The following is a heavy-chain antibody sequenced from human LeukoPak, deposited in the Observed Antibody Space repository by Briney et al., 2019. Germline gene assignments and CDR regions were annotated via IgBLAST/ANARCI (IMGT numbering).Heavy chain of an antibody. CDR3: VRGPLTWGFGDLLYYFDY. V-gene: IGHV3-21*01. CDR1: GFTFSSYN. CDR2: ISSSSSNT. Sequence: PGGSLRLSCAASGFTFSSYNMIWFRQAPGKGPEWVSAISSSSSNTYYSDSVKGRFTISRDNAKNSLDLQMNSLRAEDTAVYYCVRGPLTWGFGDLLYYFDYWGLGTLVTVSS. J-gene: IGHJ4*02. D-gene: IGHD3-10*01.